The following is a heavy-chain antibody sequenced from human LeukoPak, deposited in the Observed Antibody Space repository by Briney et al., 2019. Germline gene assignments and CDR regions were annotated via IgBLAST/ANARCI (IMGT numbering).Heavy chain of an antibody. Sequence: SETLSLTCTVSGGSISSYYWSWIRQPPGKGLEWIGYIYTSGSTNYNPSLKSRVTISVDTSKNQFSLKLSSVTAADTAVYYCARPGSDSSYAFDIWGQGTMVTVSS. J-gene: IGHJ3*02. CDR3: ARPGSDSSYAFDI. CDR2: IYTSGST. V-gene: IGHV4-4*09. CDR1: GGSISSYY. D-gene: IGHD6-6*01.